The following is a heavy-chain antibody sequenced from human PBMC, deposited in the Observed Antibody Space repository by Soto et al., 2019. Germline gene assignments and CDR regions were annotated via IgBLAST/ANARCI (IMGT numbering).Heavy chain of an antibody. CDR1: DGSISSGGYY. V-gene: IGHV4-31*03. CDR2: IYYSGST. D-gene: IGHD6-6*01. J-gene: IGHJ4*02. CDR3: ARVFSSSYLFDY. Sequence: PSETLSLTCTVSDGSISSGGYYWSWIRQHPGKGLEWIGYIYYSGSTYYNPSLKSRVTISVDTSKNQFSLKLSSVTAADTAVYYCARVFSSSYLFDYWGQGTLVTVSS.